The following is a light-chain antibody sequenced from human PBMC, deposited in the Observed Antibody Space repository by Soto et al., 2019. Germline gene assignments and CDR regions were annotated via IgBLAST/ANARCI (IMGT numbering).Light chain of an antibody. Sequence: QSVLTQPPSVSGTPGQKVSISCSGSASNLGGNPVNWYQHLPGAAPKLLIYTNHQRPSGVPDRFSGSKSGTSASLAISGLRSEDEANFYCAAWDDSLNAVVFGGGTKQTVL. V-gene: IGLV1-44*01. CDR1: ASNLGGNP. CDR2: TNH. J-gene: IGLJ2*01. CDR3: AAWDDSLNAVV.